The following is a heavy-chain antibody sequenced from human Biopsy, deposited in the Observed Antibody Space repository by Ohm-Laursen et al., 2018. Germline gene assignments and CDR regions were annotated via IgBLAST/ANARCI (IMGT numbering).Heavy chain of an antibody. CDR2: FAPESGKT. V-gene: IGHV1-24*01. D-gene: IGHD1-1*01. CDR3: AADINVWNVNY. CDR1: GYTLTELS. Sequence: SSVKVSCKVSGYTLTELSMHWVRQAPGKGLEWMGGFAPESGKTVYAQNFQARVSMTEDTSTDTAYMELRSLRSEDTAVYYCAADINVWNVNYWGQGTQVTVSS. J-gene: IGHJ4*02.